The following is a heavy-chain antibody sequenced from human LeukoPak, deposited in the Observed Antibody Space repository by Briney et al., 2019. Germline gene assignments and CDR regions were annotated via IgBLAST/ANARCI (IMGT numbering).Heavy chain of an antibody. CDR1: GGSISSYY. Sequence: SETLSLTCTVSGGSISSYYWSWIRQPPGKGLEWTGYIYYSGSTNYNPSLKSRVTISVDTSKNQFSPKLSSVTAADTAVYYCARVGYGDYDYWGQGTLVTVSS. J-gene: IGHJ4*02. CDR3: ARVGYGDYDY. D-gene: IGHD4-17*01. V-gene: IGHV4-59*01. CDR2: IYYSGST.